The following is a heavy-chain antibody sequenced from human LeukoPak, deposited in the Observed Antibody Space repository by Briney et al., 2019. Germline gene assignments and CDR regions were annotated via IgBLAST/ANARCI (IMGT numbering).Heavy chain of an antibody. J-gene: IGHJ4*02. D-gene: IGHD5-12*01. CDR1: GFTFNSYA. V-gene: IGHV3-64*04. CDR2: ISSNGGST. Sequence: PGGSLRLSCSASGFTFNSYAMHWVRQGPAKGLEYVSAISSNGGSTYYADSVKGRFTISRDNSENTLYLQMNSLRVDDTAVYYCARDRGYSGSPRGFFDYWGQGTLVTVPS. CDR3: ARDRGYSGSPRGFFDY.